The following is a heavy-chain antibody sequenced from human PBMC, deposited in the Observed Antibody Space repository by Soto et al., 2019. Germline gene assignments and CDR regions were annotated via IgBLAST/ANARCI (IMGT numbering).Heavy chain of an antibody. V-gene: IGHV1-58*01. D-gene: IGHD5-18*01. Sequence: SVKVSCKASGFTFTSSAVQWVRQARGQRLEWIGWIVVGSGNTNYAQKFQERVTITRDMSTSTAYMELSSLRSEDTAVYYCAAAADTAMVSGMDVWGQGTTVTVSS. CDR2: IVVGSGNT. CDR1: GFTFTSSA. J-gene: IGHJ6*02. CDR3: AAAADTAMVSGMDV.